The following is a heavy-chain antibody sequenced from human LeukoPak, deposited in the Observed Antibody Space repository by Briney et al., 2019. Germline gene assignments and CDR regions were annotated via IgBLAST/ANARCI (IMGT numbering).Heavy chain of an antibody. Sequence: GGSLRLSCAASGFTFSSYTMNWVRQAPGKGLEWVSYISSGSNTIYYADSVKGRFTISRDNAKNSLYLQMNSLRAEDTAVYYCARVTMIRGITYDYWGQGALVTVSS. CDR2: ISSGSNTI. V-gene: IGHV3-48*04. D-gene: IGHD3-10*01. J-gene: IGHJ4*02. CDR1: GFTFSSYT. CDR3: ARVTMIRGITYDY.